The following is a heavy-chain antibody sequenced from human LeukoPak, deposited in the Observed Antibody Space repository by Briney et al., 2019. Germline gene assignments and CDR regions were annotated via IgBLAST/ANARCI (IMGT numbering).Heavy chain of an antibody. CDR3: ARLPVGRWLQGVKYYFDY. Sequence: AETLSLTCAVYGGSFSGYYWSWIRQHPGKGLECIGEINHSGSTNYNPSLKSRVTISVDTSKNQFSLKLSSVTAADTAVYYCARLPVGRWLQGVKYYFDYWGQGTLVTVSS. J-gene: IGHJ4*02. V-gene: IGHV4-34*01. D-gene: IGHD5-24*01. CDR2: INHSGST. CDR1: GGSFSGYY.